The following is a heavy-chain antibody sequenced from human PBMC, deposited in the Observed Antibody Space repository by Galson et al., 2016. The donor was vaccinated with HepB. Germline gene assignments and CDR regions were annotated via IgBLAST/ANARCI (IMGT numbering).Heavy chain of an antibody. J-gene: IGHJ3*02. D-gene: IGHD6-6*01. CDR2: IYWDDDR. CDR3: ARHAVASRLGSLGAFDI. CDR1: GFSLSTSGVG. Sequence: PALVKPTQTLTLTCSFSGFSLSTSGVGVGWIRQPPGKALEWLALIYWDDDRRYSPSLKRRLTITKATSKNQLVLKMTPMDPVDTATCFCARHAVASRLGSLGAFDIWGQGTMVTVSS. V-gene: IGHV2-5*02.